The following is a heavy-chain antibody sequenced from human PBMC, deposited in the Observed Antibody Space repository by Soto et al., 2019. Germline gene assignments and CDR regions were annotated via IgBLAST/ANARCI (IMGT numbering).Heavy chain of an antibody. CDR3: ATVGGYYGSGSYSNWFDP. CDR1: GYTLTGLS. CDR2: FDPEDGET. D-gene: IGHD3-10*01. J-gene: IGHJ5*02. Sequence: GASVKVSCKVSGYTLTGLSMHWARQAPGKGLEWMGGFDPEDGETIYAQKFQGRVTMTEDTSTDTAYMELSSLRSEDTAVYYCATVGGYYGSGSYSNWFDPWGQGTLVTVSS. V-gene: IGHV1-24*01.